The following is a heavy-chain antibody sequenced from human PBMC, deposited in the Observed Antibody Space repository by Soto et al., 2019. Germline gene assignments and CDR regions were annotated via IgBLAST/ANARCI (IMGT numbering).Heavy chain of an antibody. Sequence: XGSLRLSCSASGVTFSSYEMNWVRQAPGKGLEWVSYVSSSGSTIYYADSVKGRFTTSRDNAKNSLYLQMNSLRAEDTAVYYCARDHKGGYYYYGMDVWGQGTTVTVSS. J-gene: IGHJ6*02. V-gene: IGHV3-48*03. CDR1: GVTFSSYE. CDR3: ARDHKGGYYYYGMDV. CDR2: VSSSGSTI.